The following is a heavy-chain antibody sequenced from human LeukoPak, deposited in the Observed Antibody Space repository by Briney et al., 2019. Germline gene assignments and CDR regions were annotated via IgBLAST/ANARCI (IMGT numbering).Heavy chain of an antibody. CDR1: GGTFSSYA. V-gene: IGHV1-69*13. J-gene: IGHJ4*02. CDR3: ARGGAGSGSYYDYFDY. Sequence: GASVKVSCKASGGTFSSYAISWVRQAPGRGLEWMGGIIPIFGTANYAQKFQGRVTITADESTSTAYMELSSLRSEDTAVYYCARGGAGSGSYYDYFDYWGQGTLVTVSS. D-gene: IGHD1-26*01. CDR2: IIPIFGTA.